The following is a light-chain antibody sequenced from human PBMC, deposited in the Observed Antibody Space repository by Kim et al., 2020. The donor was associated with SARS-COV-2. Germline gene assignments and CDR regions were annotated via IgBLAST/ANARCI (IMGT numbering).Light chain of an antibody. Sequence: SYELTQPPSVSVAPGKTARITCGGNNIGSKSVHWYQQKPGQAPVLVIYYDSDRPSGIPERFSGSNSGNTATLTISRVEAGDEADYYCQIWDNNTDHPVFGGGTKLTVL. CDR1: NIGSKS. J-gene: IGLJ3*02. CDR2: YDS. V-gene: IGLV3-21*04. CDR3: QIWDNNTDHPV.